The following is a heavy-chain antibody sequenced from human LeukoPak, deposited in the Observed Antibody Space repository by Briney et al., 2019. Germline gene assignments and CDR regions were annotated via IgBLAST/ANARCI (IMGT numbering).Heavy chain of an antibody. CDR2: ISSSSSYI. CDR1: GFTFSSYS. J-gene: IGHJ4*02. CDR3: AREGYYDSSSYSIRFSY. D-gene: IGHD3-22*01. Sequence: PGGSLRLSCAASGFTFSSYSMNWVRQAPGKGLEWVSSISSSSSYIYYADSVKGRFTISRDNVKNSLYLQMNSLRAEDTAVYYCAREGYYDSSSYSIRFSYWGQGTLVTVSS. V-gene: IGHV3-21*01.